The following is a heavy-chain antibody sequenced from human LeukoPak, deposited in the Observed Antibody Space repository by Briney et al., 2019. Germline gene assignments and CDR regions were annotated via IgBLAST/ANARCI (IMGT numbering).Heavy chain of an antibody. CDR3: ARAARYSNSWYGY. CDR1: GGSFSGYY. D-gene: IGHD6-13*01. CDR2: INHSGST. J-gene: IGHJ4*02. Sequence: SETLSLTCAVYGGSFSGYYWSWIRQPPGKGLEWIGEINHSGSTNYNPSLKSRVTISVDTSKNQFSLKLSSVTAADTAVYYCARAARYSNSWYGYWGQGTLVTVSS. V-gene: IGHV4-34*01.